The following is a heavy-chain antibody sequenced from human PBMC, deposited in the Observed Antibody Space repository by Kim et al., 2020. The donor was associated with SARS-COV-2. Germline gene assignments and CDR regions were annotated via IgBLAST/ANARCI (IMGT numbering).Heavy chain of an antibody. V-gene: IGHV1-8*01. Sequence: ASVKVSCKASGYTFTSYDINWVRQATGKGLGWMGWMNPNSGNTAYAQKFQGRFTMPRNTSISTAYMELSSMRSEDTAVYYCARVVGPVAGIGWLAPGTYYYYGMDVWGQGTTVTVSS. CDR2: MNPNSGNT. CDR3: ARVVGPVAGIGWLAPGTYYYYGMDV. CDR1: GYTFTSYD. D-gene: IGHD6-19*01. J-gene: IGHJ6*01.